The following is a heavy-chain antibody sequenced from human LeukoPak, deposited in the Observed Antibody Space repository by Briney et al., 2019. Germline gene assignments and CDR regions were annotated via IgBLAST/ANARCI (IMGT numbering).Heavy chain of an antibody. D-gene: IGHD3-3*01. J-gene: IGHJ6*02. CDR2: IIPILGIA. V-gene: IGHV1-69*04. CDR1: GYTFTSYD. Sequence: GASVKVSCKASGYTFTSYDINWVRQAPGQGLEWMGRIIPILGIANYAQKFQGRVTITADKSTSTAYMELSSLRSEDTAVYYCARVRVTIFGVDYYYGMDVWGQGTTVTVSS. CDR3: ARVRVTIFGVDYYYGMDV.